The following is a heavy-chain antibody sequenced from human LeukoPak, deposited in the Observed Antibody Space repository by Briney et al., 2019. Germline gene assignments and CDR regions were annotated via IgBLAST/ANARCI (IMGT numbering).Heavy chain of an antibody. CDR2: ISSSGSTI. V-gene: IGHV3-11*04. J-gene: IGHJ4*02. CDR3: TSSYATPGYSSGSFDD. CDR1: GFTFSDYY. Sequence: KTGGSLRLSCAASGFTFSDYYMSWIRQAPGKGLEWVSYISSSGSTIYYADSVKGRFTIARDNAENSVSLQMNSLRAEDTAVYYCTSSYATPGYSSGSFDDWGQGALVIVSS. D-gene: IGHD3-22*01.